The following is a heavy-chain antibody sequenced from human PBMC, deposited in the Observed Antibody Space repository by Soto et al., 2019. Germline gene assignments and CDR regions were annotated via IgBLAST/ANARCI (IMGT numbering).Heavy chain of an antibody. J-gene: IGHJ4*02. CDR3: ARGPLYSSGWYSFDY. CDR1: GFTFSSYW. CDR2: IKQDGSEK. V-gene: IGHV3-7*01. D-gene: IGHD6-19*01. Sequence: EVQLVESGGGLVQPGGSLRLSCAASGFTFSSYWMSWVRQAPGKGLEWVANIKQDGSEKYYVDSVKGRFTISRDNAKNSLYLQMNSLRAEDTAVYYCARGPLYSSGWYSFDYWGQGTLVTVSS.